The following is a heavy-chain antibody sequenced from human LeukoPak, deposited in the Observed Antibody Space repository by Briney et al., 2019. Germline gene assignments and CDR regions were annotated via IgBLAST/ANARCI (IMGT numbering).Heavy chain of an antibody. V-gene: IGHV4-34*01. J-gene: IGHJ4*02. CDR1: GESFSGYY. D-gene: IGHD4-23*01. Sequence: PSETLSLTCAVYGESFSGYYWSWIRQPPGKGLEWIGEINHSGSTNYNPSLKSRVTISVDTSKNQFSLKLSSVTAADTAVYYCARDDYGGNKPPDYWGQGTLVTVSS. CDR2: INHSGST. CDR3: ARDDYGGNKPPDY.